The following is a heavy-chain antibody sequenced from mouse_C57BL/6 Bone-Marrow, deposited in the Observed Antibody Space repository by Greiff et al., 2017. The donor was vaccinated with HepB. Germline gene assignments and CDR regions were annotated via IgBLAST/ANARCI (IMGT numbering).Heavy chain of an antibody. D-gene: IGHD2-5*01. CDR1: GYTFTSYG. CDR2: IYPRSGNT. J-gene: IGHJ4*01. CDR3: ARWSSNRSDSMGY. Sequence: VQLVESGAELARPGASVKLSCKASGYTFTSYGISWVKQRTGQGLEWIGEIYPRSGNTYYNEKFKGKATLTADKSSSTAYMELRSLTSEDSAVYFCARWSSNRSDSMGYWGQGTSVTVSS. V-gene: IGHV1-81*01.